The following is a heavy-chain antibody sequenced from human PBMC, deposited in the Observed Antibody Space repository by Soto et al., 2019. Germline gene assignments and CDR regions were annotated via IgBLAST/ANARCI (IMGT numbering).Heavy chain of an antibody. CDR3: ARVNHDILTGFGYFDL. J-gene: IGHJ2*01. Sequence: QVQLVGSGGGVVQPGRSLRLSCAASGFTFSSYGMHWVRQAPGKGLEWVAVIWDDGSNKYYADSVKGRFTISRDNSKNTLYLQMNSLRAEDTAVYYCARVNHDILTGFGYFDLWGRGTLVTVSS. V-gene: IGHV3-33*01. CDR2: IWDDGSNK. D-gene: IGHD3-9*01. CDR1: GFTFSSYG.